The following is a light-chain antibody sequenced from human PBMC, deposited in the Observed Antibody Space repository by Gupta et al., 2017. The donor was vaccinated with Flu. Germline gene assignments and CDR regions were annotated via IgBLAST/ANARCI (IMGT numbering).Light chain of an antibody. J-gene: IGKJ4*01. Sequence: LSPVERATLSCRASQSVSSYLAWYQQKPGQAPRLLIYDASNRATGIPARFRGSGSGTDFTLTISSLEPEDFAVYYCQQGLTFGGGTKVEIK. CDR2: DAS. V-gene: IGKV3-11*01. CDR1: QSVSSY. CDR3: QQGLT.